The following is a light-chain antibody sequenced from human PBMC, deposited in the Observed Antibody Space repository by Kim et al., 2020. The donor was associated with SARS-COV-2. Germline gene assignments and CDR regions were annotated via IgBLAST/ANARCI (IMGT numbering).Light chain of an antibody. CDR2: GAS. V-gene: IGKV3-20*01. CDR3: QQYGSSRT. Sequence: LPPGERAPLACRASQSVSSSYLAWYQQKPGQAPRLLIYGASSRATGIPDRFSGSGSGTDFTLTISRLEPEDFAVYYCQQYGSSRTFGQGTKVDIK. CDR1: QSVSSSY. J-gene: IGKJ1*01.